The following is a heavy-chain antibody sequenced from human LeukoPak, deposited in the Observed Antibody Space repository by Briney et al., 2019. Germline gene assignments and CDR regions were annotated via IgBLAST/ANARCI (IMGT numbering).Heavy chain of an antibody. Sequence: SVKVSCKASGGTFSSYAISWVRQAPGQGLEWMGGIIPIFGTANYAQKFQGRVTITADESTSTAYMELSSLRSEDTAVYYCARDRSGGYYFDYWGQGTLVTVSS. V-gene: IGHV1-69*01. CDR2: IIPIFGTA. CDR3: ARDRSGGYYFDY. J-gene: IGHJ4*02. CDR1: GGTFSSYA. D-gene: IGHD1-26*01.